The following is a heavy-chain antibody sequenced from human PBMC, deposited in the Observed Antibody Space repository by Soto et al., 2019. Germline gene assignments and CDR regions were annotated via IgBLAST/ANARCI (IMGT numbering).Heavy chain of an antibody. CDR1: GFTFDDHT. Sequence: EVQLVVSGGLVVRPGGSLRLSCAGSGFTFDDHTMHWVRQAPGKGLERVSLITWDAGSAFYADSVRGRFTISRDNSKNSLYLQMNSLRTEDSALYYCAKEKDRIFDYWGRGTPVTVSS. J-gene: IGHJ4*02. V-gene: IGHV3-43*01. CDR2: ITWDAGSA. CDR3: AKEKDRIFDY.